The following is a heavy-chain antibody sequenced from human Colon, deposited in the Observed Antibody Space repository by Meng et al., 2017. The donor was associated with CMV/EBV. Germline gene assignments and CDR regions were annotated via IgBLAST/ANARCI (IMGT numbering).Heavy chain of an antibody. V-gene: IGHV3-30*04. Sequence: QAQLEEVGGGVVQPGQSLLLSCSASGFTFSTYAMHWARQTPGKGLEWVAIISYDENSEYYADSVKGRFTISRDNSKNTLYLQMNSLRTEDTAVYYCAATPPIEYVNSWYAYLQHWGQGTLVTVSS. CDR2: ISYDENSE. J-gene: IGHJ1*01. CDR3: AATPPIEYVNSWYAYLQH. D-gene: IGHD6-13*01. CDR1: GFTFSTYA.